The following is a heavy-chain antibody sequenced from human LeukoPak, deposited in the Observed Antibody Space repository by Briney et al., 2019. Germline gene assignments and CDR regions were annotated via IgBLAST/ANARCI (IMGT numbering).Heavy chain of an antibody. V-gene: IGHV3-9*01. CDR3: ARASYYDFWSGYADGAFDI. CDR1: GFTFDDYA. D-gene: IGHD3-3*01. J-gene: IGHJ3*02. CDR2: ISWNSGSI. Sequence: GGSLRLSCAASGFTFDDYAMHWVRQAPGKGLEWVSGISWNSGSIGYADSVKGRFTISRDNAKNSLYLQMNSLGAEDTAVYYCARASYYDFWSGYADGAFDIWGQGTMVTVSS.